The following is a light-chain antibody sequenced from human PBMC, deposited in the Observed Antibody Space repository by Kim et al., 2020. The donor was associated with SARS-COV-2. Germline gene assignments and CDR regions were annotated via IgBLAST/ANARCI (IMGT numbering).Light chain of an antibody. Sequence: DIQTTQSPSTLSASVGDRVTITCRASQSISSWLAWYQQKPGKPLNLLIYDASTLASGVPSRFSGTGAGTEFTLTISSLQPDDFATYYCQQYNTYPWTFGQGTQVDIK. CDR3: QQYNTYPWT. J-gene: IGKJ1*01. CDR2: DAS. CDR1: QSISSW. V-gene: IGKV1-5*01.